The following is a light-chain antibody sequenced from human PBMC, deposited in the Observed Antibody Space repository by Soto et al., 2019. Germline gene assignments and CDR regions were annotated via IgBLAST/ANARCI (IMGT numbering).Light chain of an antibody. V-gene: IGLV1-44*01. Sequence: QTVVTQPPSVSGTPGQRVTISCSGSTSNIGSRTVNWYQQLPGTAPKVLIYSNNQRPSGLPDRFSGSKSGTSGSLAISGLQSEDEADYYCAAWDDTLNGWVFGGGTKLTVL. J-gene: IGLJ2*01. CDR3: AAWDDTLNGWV. CDR1: TSNIGSRT. CDR2: SNN.